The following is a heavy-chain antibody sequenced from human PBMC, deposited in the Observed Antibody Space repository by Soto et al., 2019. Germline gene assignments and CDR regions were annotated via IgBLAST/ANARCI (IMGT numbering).Heavy chain of an antibody. J-gene: IGHJ4*02. V-gene: IGHV4-4*02. CDR3: ARLVYDTRLNYMYFDF. Sequence: PSETLSLTCAVSGCSLTSGNWWTWVRQSPQRGLEYIGEIFHDGTANYYPSFERRVAMSVDTSRNQFSLKLTSVTAADTAVYFCARLVYDTRLNYMYFDFWGPGTLVTVSS. CDR2: IFHDGTA. CDR1: GCSLTSGNW. D-gene: IGHD3-10*01.